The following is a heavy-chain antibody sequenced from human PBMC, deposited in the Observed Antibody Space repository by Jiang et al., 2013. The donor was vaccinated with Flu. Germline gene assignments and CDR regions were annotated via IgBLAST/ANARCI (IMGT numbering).Heavy chain of an antibody. Sequence: VQLVESGAEVKKPGESLKISCKGSGYSFTSYWIGWVRQMPGKGLEWMGIIYPGDSDTRYSPSFQGQVTISADKSISTAYLQWSSLKASDTAMYYCAISYYDSSGDDAFDIWGQGTMVTVSS. CDR2: IYPGDSDT. CDR1: GYSFTSYW. V-gene: IGHV5-51*01. J-gene: IGHJ3*02. D-gene: IGHD3-22*01. CDR3: AISYYDSSGDDAFDI.